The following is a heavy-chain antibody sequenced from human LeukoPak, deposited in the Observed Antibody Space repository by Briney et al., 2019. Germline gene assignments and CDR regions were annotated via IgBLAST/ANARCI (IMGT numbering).Heavy chain of an antibody. CDR2: ISSSSSYI. CDR3: ASGIAVAGVDY. CDR1: GFTFSSYS. Sequence: GGSLRLSCAASGFTFSSYSMNWVRQAPGKGLEWVSSISSSSSYIYYAVSVKGRFTISRDNAKNSLYLQMNSLRAEDTAVYYCASGIAVAGVDYWGQ. V-gene: IGHV3-21*01. D-gene: IGHD6-19*01. J-gene: IGHJ4*02.